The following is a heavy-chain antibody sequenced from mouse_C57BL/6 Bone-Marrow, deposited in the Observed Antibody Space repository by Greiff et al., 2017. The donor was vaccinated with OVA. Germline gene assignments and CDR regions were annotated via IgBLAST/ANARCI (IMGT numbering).Heavy chain of an antibody. CDR3: TRLLDAMDY. J-gene: IGHJ4*01. CDR1: GFTFSDYY. Sequence: EVKLVESGGGLVQPGGSLKLSCAASGFTFSDYYMSWIRQTPEKRLEWVAYISNGGGSIYYADTVKGRFTISRDNARNTLYLQMSRLKSEDTAMYYCTRLLDAMDYWGQGTSVTVSS. D-gene: IGHD2-1*01. V-gene: IGHV5-12*01. CDR2: ISNGGGSI.